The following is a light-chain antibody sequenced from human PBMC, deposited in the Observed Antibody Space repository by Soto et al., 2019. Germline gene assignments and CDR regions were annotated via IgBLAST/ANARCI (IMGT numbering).Light chain of an antibody. CDR1: QSIGLA. Sequence: EIVLTQSPATLSLSPGERSTLSCRSSQSIGLAIAWYQHKPGQAPRLLIFDASQRATGIPARFRGSGSGTDFTLSISRLEPEDFAVYYCQQYGGSPPITFGQGTRLEIK. CDR2: DAS. CDR3: QQYGGSPPIT. J-gene: IGKJ5*01. V-gene: IGKV3-20*01.